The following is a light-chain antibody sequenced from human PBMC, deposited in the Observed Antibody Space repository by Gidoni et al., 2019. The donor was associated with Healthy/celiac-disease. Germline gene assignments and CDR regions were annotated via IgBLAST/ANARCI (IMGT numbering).Light chain of an antibody. V-gene: IGKV3-20*01. J-gene: IGKJ5*01. CDR3: QQYGSSPT. Sequence: EIVLTQSPGTLSLSPGERATLSCRASQSVSSSYLAWYQQKPGQAPRLLIYGASSRATGIPDSFSGSGSGTYFTLTISRLEPEDFAVYYCQQYGSSPTFGQGTRLEIK. CDR2: GAS. CDR1: QSVSSSY.